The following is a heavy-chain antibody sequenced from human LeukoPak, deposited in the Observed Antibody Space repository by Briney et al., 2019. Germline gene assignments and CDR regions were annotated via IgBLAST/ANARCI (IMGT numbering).Heavy chain of an antibody. CDR2: IGGSGGST. Sequence: PGGSLRLSCAASGFTFTSYAMSWVRQAPGKGLEWVSAIGGSGGSTYYADSVKGRFTISRDNSKNTLCLQMNSLRAEDTAVYYCAKDSGGVLWFGDFDPGYWGQGTLVTVSS. CDR1: GFTFTSYA. D-gene: IGHD3-10*01. J-gene: IGHJ4*02. V-gene: IGHV3-23*01. CDR3: AKDSGGVLWFGDFDPGY.